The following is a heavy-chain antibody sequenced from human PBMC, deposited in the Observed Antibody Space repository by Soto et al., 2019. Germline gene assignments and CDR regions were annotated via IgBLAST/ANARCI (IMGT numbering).Heavy chain of an antibody. D-gene: IGHD2-2*01. CDR1: GGTFSSYA. CDR3: ARCVVVPAADYYYYMDV. V-gene: IGHV1-69*13. CDR2: IIPIFGTA. Sequence: ASVKVSCKASGGTFSSYAISWVRQAPGKGLEWMGGIIPIFGTANYAQKFQGRVTITADESTSTAYMELSSLRSEDTAVYFFARCVVVPAADYYYYMDVWGKGTTVTVSS. J-gene: IGHJ6*03.